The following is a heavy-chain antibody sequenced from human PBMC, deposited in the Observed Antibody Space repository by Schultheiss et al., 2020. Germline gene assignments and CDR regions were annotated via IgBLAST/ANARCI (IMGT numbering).Heavy chain of an antibody. CDR3: ARASGWNHVFFDY. J-gene: IGHJ4*02. CDR2: IYHSGST. V-gene: IGHV4-59*08. Sequence: SATLSLTCTVSGGSISSYYWSWIRQPPGKGLEWIGSIYHSGSTYYNPSLKSRVTISVDTSKNQFSLKLSSVTAADTAVYYCARASGWNHVFFDYWGQGTLVTVSS. D-gene: IGHD1-14*01. CDR1: GGSISSYY.